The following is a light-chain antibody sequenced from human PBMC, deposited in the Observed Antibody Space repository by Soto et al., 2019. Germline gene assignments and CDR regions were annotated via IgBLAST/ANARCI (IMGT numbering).Light chain of an antibody. J-gene: IGLJ1*01. CDR1: ASNIGGYNL. V-gene: IGLV2-23*02. Sequence: QSALTQPASVSGSAGQSITITCTGSASNIGGYNLVSWYQQYPGKAPKLIIYEVTKRPSEVPDRFSGSKSGNTASLTVSGLQAEDEADYFCCSHAGDNTYVFGTGTQLTVL. CDR2: EVT. CDR3: CSHAGDNTYV.